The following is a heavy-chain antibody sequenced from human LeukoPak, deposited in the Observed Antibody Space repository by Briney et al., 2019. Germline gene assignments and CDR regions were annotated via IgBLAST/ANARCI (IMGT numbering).Heavy chain of an antibody. Sequence: PSETLSLTCTVSGYSISSGYYWGWIRQPPGKGLEWIGSIYHSGSTYYNPSLKSRVTISVDTSKNQFSLKLSSVTAADTAVYYCARTYDSSGYLALNDAFDIWGQGTTVTVSS. CDR3: ARTYDSSGYLALNDAFDI. V-gene: IGHV4-38-2*02. CDR2: IYHSGST. CDR1: GYSISSGYY. J-gene: IGHJ3*02. D-gene: IGHD3-22*01.